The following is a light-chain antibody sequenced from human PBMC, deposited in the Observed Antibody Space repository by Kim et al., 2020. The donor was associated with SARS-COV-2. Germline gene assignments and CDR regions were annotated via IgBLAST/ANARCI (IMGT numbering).Light chain of an antibody. Sequence: GQRVPLSCTGRSSNIGAGYDVHWYQQLPGTAPKLLIYGNSNRPSGVPDRFSGCKSGTSASLAITGLQAEDEADYYCQSYDSSLSVVFGGGTQLTVL. V-gene: IGLV1-40*01. CDR3: QSYDSSLSVV. J-gene: IGLJ2*01. CDR2: GNS. CDR1: SSNIGAGYD.